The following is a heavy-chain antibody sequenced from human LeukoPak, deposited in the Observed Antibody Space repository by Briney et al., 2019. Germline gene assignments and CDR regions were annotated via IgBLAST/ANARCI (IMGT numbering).Heavy chain of an antibody. J-gene: IGHJ4*02. CDR2: INGDGSSI. D-gene: IGHD3-10*01. V-gene: IGHV3-74*01. CDR1: GFTLSTYW. CDR3: VRASRTPYYSDSGLWFYFDN. Sequence: GGSLRLSCTTSGFTLSTYWMHWVRRAPGKGLVWISRINGDGSSISYADSVKGRFTISRDNAENTLYLQMNSLRAEDTAVYYCVRASRTPYYSDSGLWFYFDNWGQGTLVTVSS.